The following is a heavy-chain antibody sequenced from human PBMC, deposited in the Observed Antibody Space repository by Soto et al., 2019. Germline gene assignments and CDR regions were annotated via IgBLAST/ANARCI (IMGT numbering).Heavy chain of an antibody. J-gene: IGHJ6*02. Sequence: QVQLVESGGGVVQPGRSLRLSCAASGFTFSSYVMHWVRQAPGKGLEWVAVISYDGSQKYYADSVKGRFTISRDNSKNTLYLQMNSLRGEDTAVYYCARGCSGYICGSIYYYFGMDVWGQGTTVTVSS. D-gene: IGHD3-22*01. V-gene: IGHV3-30*04. CDR1: GFTFSSYV. CDR3: ARGCSGYICGSIYYYFGMDV. CDR2: ISYDGSQK.